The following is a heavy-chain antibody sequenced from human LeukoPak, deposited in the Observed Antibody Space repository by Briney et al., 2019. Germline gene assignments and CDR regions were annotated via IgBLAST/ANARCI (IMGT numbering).Heavy chain of an antibody. CDR1: GGSFSGYY. V-gene: IGHV4-34*01. CDR2: INHSGST. Sequence: SETLSLTCAVYGGSFSGYYWSWIRQPPGKGLEWIGEINHSGSTNYNPSLKSRVTISVDTSKNQFSLKLSSVTAADTAVYYCARASSSSWDFDYWGQGTLVTVSS. CDR3: ARASSSSWDFDY. D-gene: IGHD6-13*01. J-gene: IGHJ4*02.